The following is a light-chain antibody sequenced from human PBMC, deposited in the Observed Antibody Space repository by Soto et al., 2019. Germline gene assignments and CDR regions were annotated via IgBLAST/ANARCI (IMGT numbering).Light chain of an antibody. CDR3: QKYNSWPFT. J-gene: IGKJ2*01. CDR1: QSVSSN. CDR2: GAS. V-gene: IGKV3-15*01. Sequence: EIVMTQSPATLSVSPGERATLSCRASQSVSSNLAWYQQKPGQAPRLLIYGASTRATGIPARFSGSGSGTEFTLTISSLQSEDVATYYCQKYNSWPFTFGQGTKLEIK.